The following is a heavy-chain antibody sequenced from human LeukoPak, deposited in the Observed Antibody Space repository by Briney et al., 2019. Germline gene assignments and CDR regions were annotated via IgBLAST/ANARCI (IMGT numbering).Heavy chain of an antibody. Sequence: PSETLSLTYTVSGGSISSYYWSWIRQPPGKGLEWIGYIYYSGSTNYNPSLKSRVTISVDTSKNQFSLKLSSVTAADTAVYYCARDRGYYRYYYGMDVWGQGTTVTVSS. CDR3: ARDRGYYRYYYGMDV. D-gene: IGHD3-22*01. CDR2: IYYSGST. J-gene: IGHJ6*02. V-gene: IGHV4-59*01. CDR1: GGSISSYY.